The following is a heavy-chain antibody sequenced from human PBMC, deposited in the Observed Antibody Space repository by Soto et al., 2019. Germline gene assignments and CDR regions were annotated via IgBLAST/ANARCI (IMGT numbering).Heavy chain of an antibody. CDR3: AKISGLDYYDSSGYYQYYFDY. CDR2: ISGSGGST. V-gene: IGHV3-23*01. Sequence: GSLRLSCAASGFTLSSYAVSWVRQAPGKGLEWVSAISGSGGSTYYADSVKGRFTISRDNSKNTLYLQMNSLRAEDTAVYYCAKISGLDYYDSSGYYQYYFDYWGQGTLVTVSS. J-gene: IGHJ4*02. CDR1: GFTLSSYA. D-gene: IGHD3-22*01.